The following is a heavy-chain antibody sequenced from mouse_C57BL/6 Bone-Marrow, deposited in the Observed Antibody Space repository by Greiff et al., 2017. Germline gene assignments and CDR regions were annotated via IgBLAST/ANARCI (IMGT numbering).Heavy chain of an antibody. CDR2: IYPGSGNT. CDR1: GYTFTDYY. Sequence: VQVVESGAELVRPGASVKLSCKASGYTFTDYYINWVKQRPGQGLEWIARIYPGSGNTYYNEKFKGKATLTAEKSSSTAYMQLSSLTSEDSAVYFCARRTGTGYFDVWGTGTTVTVSS. J-gene: IGHJ1*03. V-gene: IGHV1-76*01. D-gene: IGHD4-1*01. CDR3: ARRTGTGYFDV.